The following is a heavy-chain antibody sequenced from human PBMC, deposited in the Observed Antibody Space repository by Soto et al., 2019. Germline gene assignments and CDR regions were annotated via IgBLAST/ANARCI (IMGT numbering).Heavy chain of an antibody. CDR2: ILPVSAPP. Sequence: ASVKVSCKASGGSLNNYAINWVRQAPGQGLEWMGGILPVSAPPDYAQKFQGRVSITADHSTSTVYMELSRLKSDDTAVYFCATDSNYDVSNSFWGQGTLVTVSS. V-gene: IGHV1-69*13. CDR1: GGSLNNYA. J-gene: IGHJ4*02. D-gene: IGHD3-3*01. CDR3: ATDSNYDVSNSF.